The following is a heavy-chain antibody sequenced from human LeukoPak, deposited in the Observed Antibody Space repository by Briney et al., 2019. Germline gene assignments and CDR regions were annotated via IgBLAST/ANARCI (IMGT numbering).Heavy chain of an antibody. Sequence: SETLSLTCTVSDYSISSGYFWGWIRQPPGKGLDWIGSIYHSGSTYYNPSLKSRVTISLDTSKNQYSLKLNSVTAADTAVYYCARAARGYCIGSNCYTGNNFDSWGQGTLVTVSS. J-gene: IGHJ4*02. CDR1: DYSISSGYF. CDR2: IYHSGST. V-gene: IGHV4-38-2*02. CDR3: ARAARGYCIGSNCYTGNNFDS. D-gene: IGHD2-2*02.